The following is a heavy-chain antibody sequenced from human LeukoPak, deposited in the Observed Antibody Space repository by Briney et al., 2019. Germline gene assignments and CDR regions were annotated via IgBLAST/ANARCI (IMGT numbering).Heavy chain of an antibody. CDR2: INPNSGGT. Sequence: ASVKVPCKASGYAFTDYYMFWVRQAPGQGLESMGWINPNSGGTNYAQKFQGRVTMTRDTSMSTAYMELSRLTSDDTAVYYCARQVFSSYVFDYWGQGALVTVSS. D-gene: IGHD6-6*01. V-gene: IGHV1-2*02. J-gene: IGHJ4*02. CDR3: ARQVFSSYVFDY. CDR1: GYAFTDYY.